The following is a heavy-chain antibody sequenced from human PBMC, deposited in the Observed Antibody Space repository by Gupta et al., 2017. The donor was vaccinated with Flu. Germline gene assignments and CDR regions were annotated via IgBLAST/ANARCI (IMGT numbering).Heavy chain of an antibody. CDR2: MNPNSGNT. D-gene: IGHD1-26*01. CDR3: ARGLGVGATNYFDF. V-gene: IGHV1-8*01. Sequence: QATGQGLEWMGWMNPNSGNTGYAQKFQGRVTMTRDTSISTAYMELSSLSSEDTAVYYCARGLGVGATNYFDFRDQGTLVTVSS. J-gene: IGHJ4*02.